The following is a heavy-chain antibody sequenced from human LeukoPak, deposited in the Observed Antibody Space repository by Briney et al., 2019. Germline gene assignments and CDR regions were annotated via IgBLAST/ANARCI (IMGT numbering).Heavy chain of an antibody. V-gene: IGHV3-33*01. D-gene: IGHD6-6*01. Sequence: PGGSLRLSCAASGFTFSSYGMHWVRQAPGKGLEWVAVIWYDGSNKYYADSVKGRFTISRDNSKNTLYLQMNSLRAEDTALYYCARGDGIAARSDDPWGQGTLVTVSS. CDR2: IWYDGSNK. J-gene: IGHJ5*02. CDR3: ARGDGIAARSDDP. CDR1: GFTFSSYG.